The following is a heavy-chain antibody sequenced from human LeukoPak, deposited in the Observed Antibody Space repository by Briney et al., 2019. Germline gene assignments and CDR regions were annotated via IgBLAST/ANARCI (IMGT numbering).Heavy chain of an antibody. D-gene: IGHD5-12*01. CDR3: ARPHPLSSGYDYVWFDP. J-gene: IGHJ5*02. CDR2: INPNSGGT. CDR1: GYTFTGYY. Sequence: ASVKVSCKASGYTFTGYYMHWVRQAPGQGLEWMGWINPNSGGTNYAQKFQGRVTMTRDTSISTAYMELSRLRSDDMAVYYCARPHPLSSGYDYVWFDPWGQGTLVTVSS. V-gene: IGHV1-2*02.